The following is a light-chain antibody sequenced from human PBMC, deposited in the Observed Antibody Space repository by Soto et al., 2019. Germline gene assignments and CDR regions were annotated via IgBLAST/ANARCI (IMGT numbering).Light chain of an antibody. CDR2: GAS. CDR3: QHQDT. J-gene: IGKJ2*01. Sequence: EIVMTQSPATLSVSPGERAILSCRASQSVSSNLAWYQQKPGQAPRLLIYGASTRATGIPARFSGSGSGTEFTLTISSLQSEDFAVYYCQHQDTFGQGTKLEIK. V-gene: IGKV3-15*01. CDR1: QSVSSN.